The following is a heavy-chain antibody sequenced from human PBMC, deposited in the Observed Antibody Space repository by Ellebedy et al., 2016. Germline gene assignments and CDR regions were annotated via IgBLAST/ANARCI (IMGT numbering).Heavy chain of an antibody. CDR1: GFTFRRYS. V-gene: IGHV3-21*01. CDR2: ISSTSTYI. Sequence: GESLKISCAASGFTFRRYSMNWVRQAPGKGLEWVSTISSTSTYIYYVDSVKGRSTISRDNARDSLSLQMNSLRAEDTAVYYCARDISLRDPGGFDFWGQGTLVTVSS. D-gene: IGHD1-14*01. CDR3: ARDISLRDPGGFDF. J-gene: IGHJ4*02.